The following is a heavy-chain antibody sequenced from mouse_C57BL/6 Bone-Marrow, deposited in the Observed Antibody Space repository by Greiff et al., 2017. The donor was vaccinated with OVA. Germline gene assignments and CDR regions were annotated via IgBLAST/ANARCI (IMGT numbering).Heavy chain of an antibody. J-gene: IGHJ1*03. V-gene: IGHV1-82*01. CDR3: AREGLYYGSSYVDWYFDV. Sequence: VQLQQSGPDLVKPGASVKISCKASGYAFSSSWMNWVKQRPGKGLEWIGRIYPGDGDTNYNGKFKGKATLTADKSSSTAYMQLSSLTSEDSAVYFCAREGLYYGSSYVDWYFDVWGTGTTVTVSS. CDR2: IYPGDGDT. D-gene: IGHD1-1*01. CDR1: GYAFSSSW.